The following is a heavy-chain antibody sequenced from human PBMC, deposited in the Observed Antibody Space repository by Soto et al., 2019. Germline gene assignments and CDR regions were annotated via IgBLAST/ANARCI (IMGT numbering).Heavy chain of an antibody. J-gene: IGHJ4*02. CDR3: ANLGWYVGY. D-gene: IGHD6-19*01. V-gene: IGHV3-23*01. CDR1: GFTFSSYA. Sequence: EVQLLESGGGLVQPGGSLRLSCAASGFTFSSYAMSWVRQAPGKGLEWVSDIRGSGGSTDYADSVKGRFTISRDNSKTTLYLQMNSLRAEDTAVYSCANLGWYVGYWCQGPLVTVSS. CDR2: IRGSGGST.